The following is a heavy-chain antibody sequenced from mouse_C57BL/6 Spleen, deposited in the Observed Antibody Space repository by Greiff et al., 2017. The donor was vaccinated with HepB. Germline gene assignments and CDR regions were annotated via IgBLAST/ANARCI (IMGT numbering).Heavy chain of an antibody. J-gene: IGHJ4*01. V-gene: IGHV1-9*01. D-gene: IGHD2-1*01. Sequence: VQLQQSGAELMKPGASVKLSCKATGYTFTGYWIEWVKQRPGHGLEWIGEILPGSGSTNYNEKFKGKATFTADTSSNTAYMQLSSLTTEDSAIYYCARREYYGNYGGAMDYWGQGTSVTVSS. CDR3: ARREYYGNYGGAMDY. CDR2: ILPGSGST. CDR1: GYTFTGYW.